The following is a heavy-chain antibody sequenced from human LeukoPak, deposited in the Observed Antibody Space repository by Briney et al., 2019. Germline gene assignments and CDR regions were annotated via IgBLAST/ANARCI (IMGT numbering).Heavy chain of an antibody. J-gene: IGHJ4*02. Sequence: QPGGSLRLSCAASGFTFSSSAMSWVRQAPGKGLEWVSAISGSGGRTYYADSVKGRFTISRDNSKNTLYLQMNSLRAEDTAVYYCAKVLPKAAYDYVWGSYRYTSYFDYWGQGTLVTVSS. CDR2: ISGSGGRT. D-gene: IGHD3-16*02. CDR1: GFTFSSSA. CDR3: AKVLPKAAYDYVWGSYRYTSYFDY. V-gene: IGHV3-23*01.